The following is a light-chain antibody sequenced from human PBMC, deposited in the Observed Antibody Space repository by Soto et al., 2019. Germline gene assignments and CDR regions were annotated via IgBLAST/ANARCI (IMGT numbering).Light chain of an antibody. CDR3: SSYTSNNFYV. Sequence: QSVLAQPASVSGSPGQSITISCTGTGSDISAYNYVSWCQQHPGKAPKLMIYEVGDRPSGLSNRFSGSKSGNTASLTISRLQAEDEADYYCSSYTSNNFYVFGTGTKVTVL. CDR2: EVG. V-gene: IGLV2-14*01. CDR1: GSDISAYNY. J-gene: IGLJ1*01.